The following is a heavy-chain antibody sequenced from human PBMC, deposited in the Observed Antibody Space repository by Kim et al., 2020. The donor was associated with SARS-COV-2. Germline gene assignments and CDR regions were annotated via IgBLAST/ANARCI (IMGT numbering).Heavy chain of an antibody. CDR2: YTSGRT. CDR3: ARALGH. V-gene: IGHV4-4*07. D-gene: IGHD3-16*02. J-gene: IGHJ4*02. Sequence: YTSGRTNYNPALQSRVTMAGEMSKNQFSLKLSSVTAADTAVYYCARALGHWGQGTLVTVSS.